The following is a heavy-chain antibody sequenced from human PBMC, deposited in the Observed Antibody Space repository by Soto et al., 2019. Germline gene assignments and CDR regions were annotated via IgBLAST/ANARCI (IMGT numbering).Heavy chain of an antibody. Sequence: SVKVSCKSSVYTFTGYYMHLVRQAPGQGLEWIGIIHPSGGSTSYAQKFQGRVTMTRDTSTSTVYMELSSLRSEDTAVYYCARIAAAASFVHWGQGTLVTVSS. CDR1: VYTFTGYY. CDR2: IHPSGGST. D-gene: IGHD6-13*01. V-gene: IGHV1-46*01. J-gene: IGHJ5*02. CDR3: ARIAAAASFVH.